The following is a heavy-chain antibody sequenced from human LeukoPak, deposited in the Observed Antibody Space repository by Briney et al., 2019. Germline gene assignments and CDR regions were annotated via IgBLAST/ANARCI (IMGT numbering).Heavy chain of an antibody. CDR1: GYTFTGYY. J-gene: IGHJ3*02. D-gene: IGHD3-10*01. CDR3: ARTPLWFGELWAFDI. V-gene: IGHV1-2*04. CDR2: INPNSGGT. Sequence: ASVKVSCKASGYTFTGYYMHWVRQAPGQGLEWMGWINPNSGGTNYAQKFQGWVTMTRDTSISTAYMELSRLRSDDTAVYYCARTPLWFGELWAFDIWGQGTMVTVSS.